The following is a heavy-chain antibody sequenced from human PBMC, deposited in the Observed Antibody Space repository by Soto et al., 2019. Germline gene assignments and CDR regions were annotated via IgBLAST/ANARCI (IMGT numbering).Heavy chain of an antibody. CDR1: GGSISSGGYY. Sequence: SETLSLTCTVSGGSISSGGYYWSWIRQHPGKGLEWIGYIYYSGSTYYNPSLKSRVTISVDTSKNQFSLKLSSVTAADTAVYYCARGLRSPYYFDYWGQGTLVTVSS. J-gene: IGHJ4*02. D-gene: IGHD3-16*01. V-gene: IGHV4-31*03. CDR2: IYYSGST. CDR3: ARGLRSPYYFDY.